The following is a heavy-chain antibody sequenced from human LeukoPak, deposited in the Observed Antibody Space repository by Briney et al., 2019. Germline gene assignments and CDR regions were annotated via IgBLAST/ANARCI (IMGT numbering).Heavy chain of an antibody. V-gene: IGHV1-2*06. CDR1: GYTFTGYY. J-gene: IGHJ5*02. Sequence: ASVKVSCKASGYTFTGYYIHWVRQAPGQGLEWMGRINPNTGGTDYAQKFQGRVTMTRDTPITTAYMELSRLTSGDTAIYYCAKVPPSITAAGNWLGPWGQGALVTVSS. CDR3: AKVPPSITAAGNWLGP. D-gene: IGHD6-13*01. CDR2: INPNTGGT.